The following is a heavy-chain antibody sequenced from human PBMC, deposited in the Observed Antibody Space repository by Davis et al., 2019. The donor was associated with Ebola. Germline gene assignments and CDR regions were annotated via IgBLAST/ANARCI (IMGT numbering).Heavy chain of an antibody. D-gene: IGHD2-15*01. CDR2: ISTYKSNT. CDR1: GYSFTNYG. V-gene: IGHV1-18*01. Sequence: ASVKVSCKASGYSFTNYGISWVRQAPGQGLEWMGWISTYKSNTKYAQKFQDRVTMTTDTSTSTAYMELKSLRSDDTAVYYCAREERGEVVVIDYWGQGTLVTVSS. CDR3: AREERGEVVVIDY. J-gene: IGHJ4*02.